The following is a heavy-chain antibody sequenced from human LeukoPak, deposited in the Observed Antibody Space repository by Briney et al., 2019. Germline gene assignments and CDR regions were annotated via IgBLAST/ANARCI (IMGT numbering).Heavy chain of an antibody. CDR3: ATVRQWLVRGYFQH. V-gene: IGHV1-24*01. CDR2: DPEDGET. D-gene: IGHD6-19*01. Sequence: DPEDGETIYAQKFQGRVTMTEDTSTDTAYMELSSLRSEDTAVYYCATVRQWLVRGYFQHWGQGTLVTVSS. J-gene: IGHJ1*01.